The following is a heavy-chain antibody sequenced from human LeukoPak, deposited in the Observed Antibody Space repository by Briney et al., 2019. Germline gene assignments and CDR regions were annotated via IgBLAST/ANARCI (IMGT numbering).Heavy chain of an antibody. J-gene: IGHJ5*02. D-gene: IGHD3-10*01. CDR3: ARVNYGSGTISP. V-gene: IGHV4-59*01. Sequence: SETLSLTCTVSGGSISSYYWSWIRQPPGKGLEWIGYIYYSGSTNYNPSLKSRVTISVDTSKNRFSLKLSSVTAADTAVYYCARVNYGSGTISPWGQGTLVTVSS. CDR1: GGSISSYY. CDR2: IYYSGST.